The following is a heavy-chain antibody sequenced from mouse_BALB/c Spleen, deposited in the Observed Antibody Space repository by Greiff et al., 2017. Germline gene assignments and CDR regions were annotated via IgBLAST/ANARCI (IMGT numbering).Heavy chain of an antibody. D-gene: IGHD1-1*01. J-gene: IGHJ3*01. CDR1: GFTFSSYA. Sequence: EVKLMESGGGLVKPGGSLKLSCAASGFTFSSYAMSWVRQTPEKRLEWVASISSGGSTYYPDSVKGRFTISRDNARNILYLQMSSLRSEDTAMYYCARGLLGAWFAYWGQGTLVTVSA. CDR2: ISSGGST. V-gene: IGHV5-6-5*01. CDR3: ARGLLGAWFAY.